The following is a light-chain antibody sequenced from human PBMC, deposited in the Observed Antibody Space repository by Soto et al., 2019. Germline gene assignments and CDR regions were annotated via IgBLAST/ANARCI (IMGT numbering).Light chain of an antibody. V-gene: IGKV3-20*01. Sequence: IVLTQSPGTLSLSPWETATIYCRASQSVSNNYLAWYQQKPGQAPRLLIYGASNRATGIPDRFSGSGSGTDFTLTISRLEPEDFAVYYCQQYGSSGTFGQGTKVDIK. CDR1: QSVSNNY. CDR3: QQYGSSGT. J-gene: IGKJ1*01. CDR2: GAS.